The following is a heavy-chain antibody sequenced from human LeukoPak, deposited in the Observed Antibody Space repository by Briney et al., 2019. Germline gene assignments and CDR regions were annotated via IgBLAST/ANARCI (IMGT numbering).Heavy chain of an antibody. CDR3: ARGVAVGGTTHFDP. CDR1: GGSISDYY. V-gene: IGHV4-59*08. Sequence: SETLSLTCTVSGGSISDYYWSWIRQPPGKRLEWIGYFDYSGSTYYNPSLRSRVTISVDTSENQFSLRLSSVTAADTAVYYCARGVAVGGTTHFDPWGQGTLVTVSS. J-gene: IGHJ5*02. CDR2: FDYSGST. D-gene: IGHD6-13*01.